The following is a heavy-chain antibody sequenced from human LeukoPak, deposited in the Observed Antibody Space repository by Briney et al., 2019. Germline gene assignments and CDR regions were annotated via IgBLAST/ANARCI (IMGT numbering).Heavy chain of an antibody. CDR1: GGSISPLY. CDR2: IYDSGAA. J-gene: IGHJ4*02. CDR3: ARGGVAAKYYFDF. V-gene: IGHV4-59*11. D-gene: IGHD3-10*01. Sequence: SETLSLTCTVSGGSISPLYWGWIRQPPGKGLEFIGYIYDSGAANYNPSLKSRVSLSVDTSENQFSLKLSSVAAADTAVYYCARGGVAAKYYFDFWGQGTLVTVSS.